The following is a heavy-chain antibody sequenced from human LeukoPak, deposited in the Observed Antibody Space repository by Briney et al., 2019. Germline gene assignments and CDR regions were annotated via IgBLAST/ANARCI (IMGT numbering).Heavy chain of an antibody. J-gene: IGHJ4*02. CDR1: GFTLSSYE. CDR2: ISSSGSTI. Sequence: PGGSQRLSCAASGFTLSSYEMNWVRQAPGKGLEWVSYISSSGSTIYYADSVKGRYTISRDNAKNSLYLQMNSLRAEDTAVYYCAREGSGWEFDYWGQGTLVTVSS. D-gene: IGHD6-19*01. CDR3: AREGSGWEFDY. V-gene: IGHV3-48*03.